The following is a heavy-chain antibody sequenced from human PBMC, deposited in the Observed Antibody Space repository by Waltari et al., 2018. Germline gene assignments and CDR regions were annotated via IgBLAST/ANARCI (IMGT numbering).Heavy chain of an antibody. CDR2: VNHAGNR. Sequence: QVQLPPWGAGLLQPSETPSLTFAVYGGSVSGYYLGWIRPSPWKGLEWIGEVNHAGNRNYNPSLRSRVTMLVDTSRSQFSLKLSSTTAADTALYYCVRLEDCSGPGGNCYSGDSFALDVWGQGTTVTVS. D-gene: IGHD2-8*02. CDR3: VRLEDCSGPGGNCYSGDSFALDV. V-gene: IGHV4-34*02. CDR1: GGSVSGYY. J-gene: IGHJ6*02.